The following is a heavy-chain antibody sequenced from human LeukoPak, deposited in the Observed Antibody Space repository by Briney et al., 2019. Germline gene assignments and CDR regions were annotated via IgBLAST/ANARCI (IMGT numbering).Heavy chain of an antibody. D-gene: IGHD1-14*01. J-gene: IGHJ4*02. V-gene: IGHV1-69*05. Sequence: ASVKVSCKASGGTFSSYAISWVRQAPGQGLEWMGGVIPIFGTANYAQKFQGRVTITTDESTSTAYMELSSLRSEDTAVYYCARVDNGPADYWGQGTLVTVSS. CDR1: GGTFSSYA. CDR3: ARVDNGPADY. CDR2: VIPIFGTA.